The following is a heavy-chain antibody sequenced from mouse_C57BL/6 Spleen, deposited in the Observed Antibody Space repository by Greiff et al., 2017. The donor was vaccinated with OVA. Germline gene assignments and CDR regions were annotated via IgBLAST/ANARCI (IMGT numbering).Heavy chain of an antibody. D-gene: IGHD2-3*01. J-gene: IGHJ2*01. CDR2: IDPSDSYT. CDR3: ARNDGYYVDY. V-gene: IGHV1-50*01. Sequence: QVQLQQPGAELVKPGASVKLSCKASGYTFTSYWMQWVKQRPGQGLEWIGEIDPSDSYTNYNQKFKGKATLTVDTSSSTAYMQRSSLTSEDSAVYYCARNDGYYVDYWGQGTTLTVSS. CDR1: GYTFTSYW.